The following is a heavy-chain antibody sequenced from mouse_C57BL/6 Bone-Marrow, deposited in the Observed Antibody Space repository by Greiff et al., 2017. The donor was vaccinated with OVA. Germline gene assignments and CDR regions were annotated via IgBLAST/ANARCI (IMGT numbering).Heavy chain of an antibody. CDR1: GFSFNTYA. V-gene: IGHV10-1*01. CDR2: IRSKSNNYAT. D-gene: IGHD1-1*01. J-gene: IGHJ1*03. CDR3: VRQDYFGSSPYWYFDV. Sequence: EVKLMESGGGLVQPKGSLKLSCAASGFSFNTYAMNWVRQAPGKGLEWVARIRSKSNNYATYYADSVKDRFTISRDESESMLYLQMNNLKTKDTAIYYCVRQDYFGSSPYWYFDVWGTGTAVTVSS.